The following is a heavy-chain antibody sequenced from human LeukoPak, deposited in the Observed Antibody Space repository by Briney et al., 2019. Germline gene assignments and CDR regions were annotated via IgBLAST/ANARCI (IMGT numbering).Heavy chain of an antibody. Sequence: ASVKVSCKASGYTFTSYAMHRVRQAPGQRLEWMGLINAGNGNTKYSQKFQGRVTITRDTSASTAYMELSSLRSEDTAVYYCARVELLWFGESVTAFDIWGQGTMVTVSS. CDR3: ARVELLWFGESVTAFDI. V-gene: IGHV1-3*01. J-gene: IGHJ3*02. CDR1: GYTFTSYA. CDR2: INAGNGNT. D-gene: IGHD3-10*01.